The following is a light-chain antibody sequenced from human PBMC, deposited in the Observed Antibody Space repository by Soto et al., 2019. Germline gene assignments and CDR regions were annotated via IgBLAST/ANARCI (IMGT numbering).Light chain of an antibody. J-gene: IGKJ5*01. Sequence: EIVLTQSPGTLSLSPGERATLSCRASQSVSSSYLAWYQQKPGQAPMLLIYVASSRATGIPDRFSGSGSGTDFTLTISRLEPEDFAVYYCQQYGSSPLTFGQGTRLEIK. V-gene: IGKV3-20*01. CDR2: VAS. CDR1: QSVSSSY. CDR3: QQYGSSPLT.